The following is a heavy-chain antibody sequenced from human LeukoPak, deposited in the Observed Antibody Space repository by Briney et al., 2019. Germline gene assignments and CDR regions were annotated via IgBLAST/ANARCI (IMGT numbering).Heavy chain of an antibody. CDR1: GFTFSHYT. V-gene: IGHV3-21*06. CDR2: ISGGSTYI. Sequence: PGGSLRLSCAASGFTFSHYTMNWIRQAPGKGLEWVASISGGSTYIFYSPSVGGRVYPGSRGGRRFTVSRDDAKNTLFLQMNSLSAEDAAVYYCARGAGGPGKRTFDYWGQGTLVTVSS. J-gene: IGHJ4*02. D-gene: IGHD1-14*01. CDR3: ARGAGGPGKRTFDY.